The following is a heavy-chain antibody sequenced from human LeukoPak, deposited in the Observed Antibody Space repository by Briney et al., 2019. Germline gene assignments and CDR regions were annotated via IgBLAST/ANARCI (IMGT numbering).Heavy chain of an antibody. J-gene: IGHJ4*02. CDR1: GFTFSSYG. CDR3: AKGIVATISPYFDY. D-gene: IGHD5-12*01. Sequence: GGSLILSCAASGFTFSSYGMHWVRQAPGKGLEWVAVISYDGSNKYYADSVKGRFTISRDNSKNTLYLQMNSLRAEDTAVYYCAKGIVATISPYFDYWGQGTLVTVSS. CDR2: ISYDGSNK. V-gene: IGHV3-30*18.